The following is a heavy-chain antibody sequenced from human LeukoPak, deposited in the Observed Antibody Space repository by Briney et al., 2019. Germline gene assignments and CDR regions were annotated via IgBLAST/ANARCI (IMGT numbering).Heavy chain of an antibody. CDR3: ARSYGIGGAKDI. Sequence: PSETLSLTCTVSGGSISSYYWSWIRQPPGKGLEWIGYIYYSGSTNYNPSLKSRVTISVDTSKNQFSLKLSSVTAADTAVYYCARSYGIGGAKDIWGQGTIVTVSS. J-gene: IGHJ3*02. CDR1: GGSISSYY. D-gene: IGHD1-26*01. V-gene: IGHV4-59*01. CDR2: IYYSGST.